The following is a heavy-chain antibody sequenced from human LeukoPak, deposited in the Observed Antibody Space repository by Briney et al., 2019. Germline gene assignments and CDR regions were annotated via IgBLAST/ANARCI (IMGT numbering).Heavy chain of an antibody. D-gene: IGHD2-2*01. CDR3: ARDSALRTRGVPADY. CDR2: FDPEDGET. Sequence: ASVKVSCKVSGYTLTELSTHWVRQAPGKGLEWMGGFDPEDGETIYAQKFQGRVTMTEDTSTDTAYMELSSLRSEDTAVYYCARDSALRTRGVPADYWGQGTLVTVSS. J-gene: IGHJ4*02. V-gene: IGHV1-24*01. CDR1: GYTLTELS.